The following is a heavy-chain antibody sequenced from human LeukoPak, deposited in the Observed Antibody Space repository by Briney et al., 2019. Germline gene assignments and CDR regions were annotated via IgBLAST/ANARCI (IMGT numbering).Heavy chain of an antibody. J-gene: IGHJ4*02. D-gene: IGHD1-26*01. Sequence: GGSLRLSCAASGFTFSSYAMHWVRQAPGKGPEWVALIWYDGTNKYYADSVKGRFTISRDNSKNTLYLQMNSLRAEDTAVYYCGREDSGSYPFDYWGQGTLVTVSS. CDR3: GREDSGSYPFDY. CDR1: GFTFSSYA. V-gene: IGHV3-33*01. CDR2: IWYDGTNK.